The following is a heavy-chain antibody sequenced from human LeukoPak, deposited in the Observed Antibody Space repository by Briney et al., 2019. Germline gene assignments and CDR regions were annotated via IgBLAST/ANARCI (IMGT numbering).Heavy chain of an antibody. D-gene: IGHD3-16*02. Sequence: PSETLSLTCAVYGGSFRGWYWSWIRHPPGKGLEGVGEMNHSGSTNFNPSPKSRVTISVDTSKNQFSLRLSSVTAADTAVYYCARGHGGYDYVWGSYREIPGSVDYWGQGTLVTVSS. CDR2: MNHSGST. J-gene: IGHJ4*02. CDR3: ARGHGGYDYVWGSYREIPGSVDY. V-gene: IGHV4-34*01. CDR1: GGSFRGWY.